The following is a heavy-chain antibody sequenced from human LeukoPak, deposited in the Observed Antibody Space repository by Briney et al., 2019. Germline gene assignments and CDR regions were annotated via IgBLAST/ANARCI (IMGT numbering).Heavy chain of an antibody. V-gene: IGHV3-30*01. CDR1: GFTFGSYA. Sequence: GGSLRLSCAASGFTFGSYAMHWVRQAPGKGLEWVAVISYDGSNKYYADSVKGRFTISRDNSKNTLYLQMNSLRAEDTAVYYCARDNVVSSGYSYGYPGGNWFDPWGQGTLVTVSS. J-gene: IGHJ5*02. CDR2: ISYDGSNK. CDR3: ARDNVVSSGYSYGYPGGNWFDP. D-gene: IGHD5-18*01.